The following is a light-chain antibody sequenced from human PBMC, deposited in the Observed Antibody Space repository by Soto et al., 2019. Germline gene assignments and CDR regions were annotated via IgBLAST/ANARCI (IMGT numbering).Light chain of an antibody. CDR1: SGSVSTSYY. CDR2: STN. V-gene: IGLV8-61*01. CDR3: VLYMGSGIS. J-gene: IGLJ3*02. Sequence: QTVVTQEPSFSVSPGGTVTLTCGLSSGSVSTSYYPSWYQQTPGQAPRTLIYSTNTRSSGVPDRFSGSILGNKAALTITGAQADDESDYDCVLYMGSGISFGGGTKLTVL.